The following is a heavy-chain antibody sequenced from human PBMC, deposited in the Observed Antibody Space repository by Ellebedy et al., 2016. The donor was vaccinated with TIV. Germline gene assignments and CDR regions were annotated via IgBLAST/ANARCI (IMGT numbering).Heavy chain of an antibody. CDR2: SYYSGRT. D-gene: IGHD3-10*01. Sequence: MPSETLSLTCTVSGGSISSSSYYWGWIRQPPGKGLEWIGSSYYSGRTYYNPSLKSRVTISVNTSQNLFSLKLSSVTAADTAVYYCASHMVRESTWFDPWGQGTLVTVSS. CDR3: ASHMVRESTWFDP. V-gene: IGHV4-39*01. J-gene: IGHJ5*02. CDR1: GGSISSSSYY.